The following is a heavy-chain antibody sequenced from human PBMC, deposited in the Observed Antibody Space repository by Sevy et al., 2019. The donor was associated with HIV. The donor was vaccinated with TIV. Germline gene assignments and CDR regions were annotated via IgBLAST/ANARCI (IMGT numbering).Heavy chain of an antibody. V-gene: IGHV1-18*01. D-gene: IGHD6-13*01. CDR1: GYTFTSYG. Sequence: ASVKVSCKASGYTFTSYGISWVRQAPGQGLEWMGWISAYNGNTNYAQKLQGRVTMTTETSTSTAYMELRSLGSDDTAVYYCARKLRGSSWYNYYYYGMDVWGQGTTVTVSS. CDR2: ISAYNGNT. J-gene: IGHJ6*02. CDR3: ARKLRGSSWYNYYYYGMDV.